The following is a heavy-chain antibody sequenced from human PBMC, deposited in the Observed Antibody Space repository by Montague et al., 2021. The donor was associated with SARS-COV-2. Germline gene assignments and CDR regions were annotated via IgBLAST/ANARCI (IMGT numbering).Heavy chain of an antibody. J-gene: IGHJ5*02. CDR2: IYHAGYI. Sequence: SETLSLTCTVFGYSISSGYFWARLRQPPGKRLEWIGSIYHAGYIHYNSPLKRRVSISIDTSRNLIFLRVTDVAAADTAVYYCARAPCVGDCNSLAIWFDPWGQGTLVSVSS. CDR3: ARAPCVGDCNSLAIWFDP. CDR1: GYSISSGYF. D-gene: IGHD2-21*02. V-gene: IGHV4-38-2*02.